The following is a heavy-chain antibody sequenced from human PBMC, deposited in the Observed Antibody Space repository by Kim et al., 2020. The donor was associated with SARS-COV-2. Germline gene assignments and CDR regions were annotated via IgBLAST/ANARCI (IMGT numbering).Heavy chain of an antibody. J-gene: IGHJ6*02. CDR2: IWYDGSNK. CDR1: GFPFSSYG. V-gene: IGHV3-33*01. Sequence: GGSLRLSCAASGFPFSSYGMHWVRQAPGKGLEWVAVIWYDGSNKYYADSVKGRFTISRDNSTNTLYLQMNSLRAEDTAVYYCARQGSPYYGMDVWGQGTTVTVSS. CDR3: ARQGSPYYGMDV.